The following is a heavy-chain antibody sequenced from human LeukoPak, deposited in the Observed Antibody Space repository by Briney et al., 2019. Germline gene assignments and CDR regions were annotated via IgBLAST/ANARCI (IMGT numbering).Heavy chain of an antibody. V-gene: IGHV4-59*01. CDR2: IYYSGST. CDR1: GGSISGYY. Sequence: SETLSLTSTVSGGSISGYYWSWIRQPPGKGLEWIGYIYYSGSTNYNPSLKSRVTISLDTSKNQFSLKLLSVTAADTAVYYCARTVEGYNWFDPWGQGTLVTVSS. J-gene: IGHJ5*02. CDR3: ARTVEGYNWFDP.